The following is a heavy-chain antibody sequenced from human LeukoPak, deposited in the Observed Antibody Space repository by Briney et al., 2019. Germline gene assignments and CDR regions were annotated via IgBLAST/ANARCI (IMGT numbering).Heavy chain of an antibody. CDR1: GYTFTIYG. CDR3: ARDLETTEPYYYYGMDV. Sequence: ASVKVSFKASGYTFTIYGISWVRQAPGQGLEWMGWISAYNGNTNYAQKLQGRVTMTTDTSTSTAYMELRSLRSDDTAVYYCARDLETTEPYYYYGMDVWGQGTTVTVSS. J-gene: IGHJ6*02. CDR2: ISAYNGNT. D-gene: IGHD4-11*01. V-gene: IGHV1-18*01.